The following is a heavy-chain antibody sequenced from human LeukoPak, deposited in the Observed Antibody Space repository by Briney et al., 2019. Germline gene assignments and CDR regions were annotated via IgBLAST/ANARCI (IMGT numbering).Heavy chain of an antibody. Sequence: SETLSLTCTVSGYSISSGYYWGWIRQPPGKGLEWIGEINHSGSTNSNPSLKSRVTLSVDTSKSQSSLRLTSVTAADTAVYYCARRVVRGRHDYWGQGTLVTVSS. V-gene: IGHV4-38-2*02. CDR1: GYSISSGYY. CDR2: INHSGST. CDR3: ARRVVRGRHDY. J-gene: IGHJ4*02. D-gene: IGHD3-10*01.